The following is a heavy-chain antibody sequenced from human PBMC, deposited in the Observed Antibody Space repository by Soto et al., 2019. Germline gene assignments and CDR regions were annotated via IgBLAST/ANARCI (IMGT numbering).Heavy chain of an antibody. CDR1: GDTFSSHT. V-gene: IGHV1-69*06. CDR3: ARDITGTNTDFDP. J-gene: IGHJ5*02. D-gene: IGHD1-7*01. CDR2: IIPVFGSP. Sequence: VQLVQSGAEVKKPGSSVRVSCEISGDTFSSHTINWLRQAPGQGLEWMGGIIPVFGSPNYAETFQGRVTIYADTSTTQAYKELRLLTSEETAVDFCARDITGTNTDFDPWGQGTLVTGYS.